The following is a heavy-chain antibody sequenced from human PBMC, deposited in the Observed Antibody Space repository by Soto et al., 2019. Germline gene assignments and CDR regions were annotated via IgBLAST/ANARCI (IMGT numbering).Heavy chain of an antibody. V-gene: IGHV4-34*01. J-gene: IGHJ6*03. CDR2: INHSGST. CDR3: ARNRYDFWDSHYYMAV. D-gene: IGHD3-3*01. CDR1: GGSFSGYY. Sequence: PSETLSLSCAVYGGSFSGYYWSWIRQPPGKGLEWIGEINHSGSTNYNPSLKSRVTISVDTSKNQFSLKLSSVTAADTAVYYCARNRYDFWDSHYYMAVWGKGTTVTVSS.